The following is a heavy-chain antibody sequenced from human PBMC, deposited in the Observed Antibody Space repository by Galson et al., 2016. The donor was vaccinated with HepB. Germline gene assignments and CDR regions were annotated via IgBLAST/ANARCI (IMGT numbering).Heavy chain of an antibody. D-gene: IGHD4-17*01. CDR1: AGSISSGGYY. V-gene: IGHV4-31*03. J-gene: IGHJ4*02. CDR3: ARTGSMTTVTANEYFFDY. Sequence: TLSLTCTVSAGSISSGGYYWSWIRHHPGKGLEWIGYIHYSGRTYYNPSLKSRGTISVDTSKNQFSLKLNFVTAADTAAYYCARTGSMTTVTANEYFFDYWGQGTLVTVSS. CDR2: IHYSGRT.